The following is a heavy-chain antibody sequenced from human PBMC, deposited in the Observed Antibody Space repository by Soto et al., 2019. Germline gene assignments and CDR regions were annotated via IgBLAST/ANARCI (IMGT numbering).Heavy chain of an antibody. J-gene: IGHJ4*02. D-gene: IGHD3-22*01. V-gene: IGHV3-23*01. CDR3: AKYYDSSGYSALDY. Sequence: GGSLRLSCAASGFTFSSYAMSWVRQAPGKGLEWVSAISGSGGSTYYADSVKGRFTISRDNSKNTLYLQMNSLRAEDTAVYYCAKYYDSSGYSALDYWGQGTLVTVSS. CDR1: GFTFSSYA. CDR2: ISGSGGST.